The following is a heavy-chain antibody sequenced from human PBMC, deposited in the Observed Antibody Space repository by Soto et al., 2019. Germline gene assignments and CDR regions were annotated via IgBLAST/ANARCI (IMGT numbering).Heavy chain of an antibody. Sequence: QVQLVQSGAEVKKPGSSVKVSCKASGGTFSSYSINWVRQAPGHGLEWMGEIIPIFGTANYAQKFQGRVTITADESTSTAYMELSSLRSEDTAVYYCARDGGRHSGGIDYGGQGTLVTVSS. CDR3: ARDGGRHSGGIDY. D-gene: IGHD1-26*01. J-gene: IGHJ4*02. V-gene: IGHV1-69*01. CDR1: GGTFSSYS. CDR2: IIPIFGTA.